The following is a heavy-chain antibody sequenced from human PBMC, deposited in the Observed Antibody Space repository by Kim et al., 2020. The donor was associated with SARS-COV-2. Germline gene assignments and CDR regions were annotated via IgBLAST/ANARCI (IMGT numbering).Heavy chain of an antibody. Sequence: SETLSLTCTVSGGSISSNYWSWIRQPPGKGLEWIGYFYYSGSTNYNPSLKSRVTISVDTSKNQFSLKLSSVTAADTAVYYCARHVLFRTLDYWGQGTVVT. V-gene: IGHV4-59*08. CDR3: ARHVLFRTLDY. CDR1: GGSISSNY. CDR2: FYYSGST. D-gene: IGHD3-16*01. J-gene: IGHJ4*02.